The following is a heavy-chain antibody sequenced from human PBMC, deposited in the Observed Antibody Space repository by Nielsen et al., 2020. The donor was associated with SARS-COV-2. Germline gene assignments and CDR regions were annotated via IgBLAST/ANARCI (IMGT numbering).Heavy chain of an antibody. CDR1: GFTFSSYS. CDR3: ARQQWLNYYYMDV. J-gene: IGHJ6*03. Sequence: GGSLRLSCAASGFTFSSYSMNWVRQAPGKGLEWVSSISSSSSYIYYADSVKGRFTISRDNAKNSLYLQMNSLRDEDTAVYYCARQQWLNYYYMDVWGKGTTVTVSS. CDR2: ISSSSSYI. D-gene: IGHD6-19*01. V-gene: IGHV3-21*01.